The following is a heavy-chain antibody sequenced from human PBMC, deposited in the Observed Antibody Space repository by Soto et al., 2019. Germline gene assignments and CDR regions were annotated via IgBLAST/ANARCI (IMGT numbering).Heavy chain of an antibody. D-gene: IGHD4-17*01. CDR2: ISYNGSNK. CDR1: GFTFSSYG. CDR3: AKGGSLYGDYSYYSGMDV. J-gene: IGHJ6*02. Sequence: QVQLVESGGGVVQPGRSLRLSCAASGFTFSSYGMHWVRQAPGKGLEWVAVISYNGSNKYHAESVNGRFTISRDNSKDALYLQMNSMRAEDTAVYYCAKGGSLYGDYSYYSGMDVWGQGTTVTVSS. V-gene: IGHV3-30*18.